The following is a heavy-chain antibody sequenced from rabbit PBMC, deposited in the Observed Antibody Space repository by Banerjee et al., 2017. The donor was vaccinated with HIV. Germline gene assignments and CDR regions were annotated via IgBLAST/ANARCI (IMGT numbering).Heavy chain of an antibody. CDR3: ARDQGYGLANSYNL. D-gene: IGHD6-1*01. Sequence: QSLEESGGGLVKPEGSLTLTCKASGFDLSSYYMCWVRQAPGMGLEWIACISGGSSGSTYYANWAKGRFTISKTSSTTVTLQMTSLTVADTATYFCARDQGYGLANSYNLWGQGTLVTVS. V-gene: IGHV1S40*01. J-gene: IGHJ4*01. CDR1: GFDLSSYY. CDR2: ISGGSSGST.